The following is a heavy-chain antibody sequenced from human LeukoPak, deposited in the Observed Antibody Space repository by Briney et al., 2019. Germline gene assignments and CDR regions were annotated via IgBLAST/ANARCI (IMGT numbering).Heavy chain of an antibody. D-gene: IGHD3-16*01. Sequence: SETLSPTCTVSRDSNSSGLYAWGWLRQPPGEGLEWIGNIYHNGDTYYNPSLRSRVTISVDTSENQFSLNLRSVTAADTAVYYCARLWSHSKTEDYWGQGTVVTVSS. CDR1: RDSNSSGLYA. J-gene: IGHJ4*02. CDR2: IYHNGDT. CDR3: ARLWSHSKTEDY. V-gene: IGHV4-39*01.